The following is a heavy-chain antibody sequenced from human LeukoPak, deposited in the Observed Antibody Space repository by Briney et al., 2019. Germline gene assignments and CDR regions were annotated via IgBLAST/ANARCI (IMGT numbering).Heavy chain of an antibody. V-gene: IGHV4-39*01. Sequence: SGPTLVNPTQTLTLTCTFSGFSLSTSGMRVSWIRQPPGKGLEWIGSIYYNGNTQYNPSLKSRVTISIDTSKNQFSLKLTSMTAADTAVYYCAIEFRYDGYHRGGWGQGTLVTVSS. J-gene: IGHJ4*02. CDR2: IYYNGNT. D-gene: IGHD5-24*01. CDR1: GFSLSTSGMR. CDR3: AIEFRYDGYHRGG.